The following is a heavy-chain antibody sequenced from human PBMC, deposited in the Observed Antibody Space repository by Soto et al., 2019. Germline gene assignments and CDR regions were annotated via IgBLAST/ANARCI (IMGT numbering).Heavy chain of an antibody. CDR1: GYTFTSYY. Sequence: ASVKVSCKASGYTFTSYYMHWVRQAPGQGLEWMGIINPSGGSTSYAQKFQGRVTMTRDTSTSTVYMELSSLRSEDTAVYYCAREGGSGSYSSYYYYGMDIWGQGTTVTVSS. D-gene: IGHD3-10*01. CDR2: INPSGGST. CDR3: AREGGSGSYSSYYYYGMDI. V-gene: IGHV1-46*01. J-gene: IGHJ6*02.